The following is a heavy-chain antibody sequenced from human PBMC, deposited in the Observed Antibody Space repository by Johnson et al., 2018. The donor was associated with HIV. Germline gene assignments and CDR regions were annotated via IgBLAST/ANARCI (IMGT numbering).Heavy chain of an antibody. CDR3: ASSFYQQLRAFDI. CDR2: IKQDGSEK. D-gene: IGHD6-13*01. CDR1: GFTFSSYG. V-gene: IGHV3-7*03. Sequence: VQLVESGGGVVQPGRSLRLSCAASGFTFSSYGMHWVRQAPGKGLEWVANIKQDGSEKYYVDSVKGRFTISRDNAKNSLYLQMNSLRAEDTAVYYCASSFYQQLRAFDIWGQGTRVTVSS. J-gene: IGHJ3*02.